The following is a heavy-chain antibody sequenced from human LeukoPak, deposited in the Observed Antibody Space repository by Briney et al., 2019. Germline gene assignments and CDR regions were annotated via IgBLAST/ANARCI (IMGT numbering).Heavy chain of an antibody. D-gene: IGHD6-19*01. CDR1: GGSISSYY. CDR3: ARSVYSSGWYDSMDYFDY. Sequence: PSETLSLTCTVSGGSISSYYWSWIRQPPGKGLEWIGYIYYSGSTNYNPSLKSRVTISVDTSKNQFSLKLSSVTAADTAVYYCARSVYSSGWYDSMDYFDYWGQGTLVTVSS. CDR2: IYYSGST. V-gene: IGHV4-59*08. J-gene: IGHJ4*02.